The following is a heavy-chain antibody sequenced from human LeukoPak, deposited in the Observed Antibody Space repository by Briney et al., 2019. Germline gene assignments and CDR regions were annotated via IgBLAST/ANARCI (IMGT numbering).Heavy chain of an antibody. CDR2: INWNGGST. D-gene: IGHD5-24*01. Sequence: GGSLRLSCAASGFTVSTSYMSWVRQAPGKGLEWVSGINWNGGSTGYTDSVKGRFTISRDNAKNSLYLQMNSLRAEDTALYHCARGRGKMAPLDYWGQGTLVTVSS. V-gene: IGHV3-20*01. J-gene: IGHJ4*02. CDR1: GFTVSTSY. CDR3: ARGRGKMAPLDY.